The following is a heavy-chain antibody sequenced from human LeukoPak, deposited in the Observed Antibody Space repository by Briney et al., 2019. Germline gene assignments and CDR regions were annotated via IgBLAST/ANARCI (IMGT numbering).Heavy chain of an antibody. D-gene: IGHD3-3*01. Sequence: ASVKVSCKASGYTFTSYDINWVRQAPGQGLEWMGWMNPNSGNTGYAQKFQGRVTMTRNTSISTAYMELSSQRSEDTAVYYCARVSYYDFWSGYYRPYYYGMDVWGQGTTVTVSS. CDR1: GYTFTSYD. V-gene: IGHV1-8*01. CDR3: ARVSYYDFWSGYYRPYYYGMDV. CDR2: MNPNSGNT. J-gene: IGHJ6*02.